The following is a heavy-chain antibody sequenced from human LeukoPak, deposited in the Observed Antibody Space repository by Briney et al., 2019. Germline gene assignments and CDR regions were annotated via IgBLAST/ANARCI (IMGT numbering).Heavy chain of an antibody. CDR2: INAGNGNT. V-gene: IGHV1-3*01. D-gene: IGHD3-10*01. J-gene: IGHJ5*02. Sequence: GASVKVSCKASGYTFTSYAMHWVRQAPGQRLEWMGWINAGNGNTKYPQKFQGRVTITRDTSASTAYMELSSLRSEDTAVYYCARSQSVLDWFDPWGQGTLVTVSS. CDR1: GYTFTSYA. CDR3: ARSQSVLDWFDP.